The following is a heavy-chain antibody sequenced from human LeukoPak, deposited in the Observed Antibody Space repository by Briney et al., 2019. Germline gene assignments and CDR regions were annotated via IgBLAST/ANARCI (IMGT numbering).Heavy chain of an antibody. D-gene: IGHD7-27*01. J-gene: IGHJ4*02. V-gene: IGHV3-23*01. CDR2: TSGSGGTI. CDR3: AKNGWGFYFDY. CDR1: GFTFTNYA. Sequence: GGSLRLSCAASGFTFTNYAMSWVRQAPGKGLEWVSATSGSGGTIYYADSVKGRFTISRDNSKNTLYLEMNSLRAEDTAVYYCAKNGWGFYFDYWGQGTLVTVSS.